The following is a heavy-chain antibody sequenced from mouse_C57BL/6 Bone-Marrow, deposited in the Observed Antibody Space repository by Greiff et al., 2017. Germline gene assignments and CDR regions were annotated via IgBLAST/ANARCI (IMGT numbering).Heavy chain of an antibody. D-gene: IGHD2-4*01. CDR1: GYTFTSYW. CDR2: INPSSGYT. J-gene: IGHJ2*01. Sequence: QVQLQQSGAELAKPGASVKLSCKASGYTFTSYWMHWVKQRPGQGLEWIGYINPSSGYTKYNQKFKDKATLTADKSSSTAYMQLSSLTYEDSAVXYCARSYYDYDGKGDWGQGTTLSVSS. CDR3: ARSYYDYDGKGD. V-gene: IGHV1-7*01.